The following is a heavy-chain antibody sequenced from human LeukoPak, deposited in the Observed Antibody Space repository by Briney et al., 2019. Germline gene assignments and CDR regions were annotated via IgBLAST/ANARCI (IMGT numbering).Heavy chain of an antibody. Sequence: ASVKVSCKASAYTFTGYYMHWVRQAPGQGLEWMGWINPNSGGTNYAQKFQGRVTMTRDTSISTAYMELSSLRSEDTAVYYCASATLRCSGGSCYEMDVWGKGTTVTVSS. CDR1: AYTFTGYY. D-gene: IGHD2-15*01. CDR3: ASATLRCSGGSCYEMDV. CDR2: INPNSGGT. V-gene: IGHV1-2*02. J-gene: IGHJ6*04.